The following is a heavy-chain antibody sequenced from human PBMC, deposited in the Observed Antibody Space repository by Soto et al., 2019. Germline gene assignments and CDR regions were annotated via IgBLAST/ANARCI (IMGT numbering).Heavy chain of an antibody. J-gene: IGHJ4*02. Sequence: QVQLQELGPGVVKPSETLSLSCTVSGASVSSGSYYWTWIRQPPGKGLEWVGYIFYNGKTTNYNPSLKSRVTISVDTSKNQFSLKMSSVTAADTAFYYCARVYSGSYGQNDWGQGTLVTVSA. CDR1: GASVSSGSYY. CDR2: IFYNGKTT. V-gene: IGHV4-61*01. D-gene: IGHD1-26*01. CDR3: ARVYSGSYGQND.